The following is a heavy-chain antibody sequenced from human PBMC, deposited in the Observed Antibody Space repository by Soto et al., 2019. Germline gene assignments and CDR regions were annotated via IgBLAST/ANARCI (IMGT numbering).Heavy chain of an antibody. D-gene: IGHD5-12*01. Sequence: QVQLQESGPGLVKPSQTLSLTCAVSGDSIGSGGYYWSWIRQHPGKGLAWIGYIYYTGNPFYNPSLKSRITISVDASKNQFSLRLTSVTAADTAVYYGARDSATLRAEIDPWGQGTLVTVSS. CDR1: GDSIGSGGYY. V-gene: IGHV4-31*11. CDR3: ARDSATLRAEIDP. J-gene: IGHJ5*02. CDR2: IYYTGNP.